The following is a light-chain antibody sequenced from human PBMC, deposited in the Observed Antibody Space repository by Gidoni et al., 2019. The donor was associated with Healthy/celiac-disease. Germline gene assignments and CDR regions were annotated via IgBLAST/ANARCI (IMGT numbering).Light chain of an antibody. CDR2: DAS. V-gene: IGKV3-11*01. CDR3: QQRSNWPLT. CDR1: QSVSRY. J-gene: IGKJ4*01. Sequence: EIGLTQSPANMSLSQGERANLSCRASQSVSRYLAWYQQKPCQATRLLIYDASNRSTGIPASFSGSGSVTDFSLSISSREPEDFAVYYCQQRSNWPLTLGGGTKVEIK.